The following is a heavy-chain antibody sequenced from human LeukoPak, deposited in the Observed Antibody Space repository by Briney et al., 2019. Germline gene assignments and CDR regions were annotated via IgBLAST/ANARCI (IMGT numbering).Heavy chain of an antibody. CDR2: ISGSGGST. V-gene: IGHV3-23*01. CDR1: GFTFSSYA. D-gene: IGHD2-2*01. Sequence: GGSLRLSCAASGFTFSSYAMNWVRQAPGKGLEWVSAISGSGGSTYYADSVKGRFTISRDNSKNTLYLQMNSLRVEDTAVYYCAKEGGYCSSTSCYDYWGQGTLVTVSS. CDR3: AKEGGYCSSTSCYDY. J-gene: IGHJ4*02.